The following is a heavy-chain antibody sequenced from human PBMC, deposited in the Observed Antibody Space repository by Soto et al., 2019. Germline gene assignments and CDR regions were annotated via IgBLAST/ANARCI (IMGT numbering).Heavy chain of an antibody. Sequence: QVQLVQSGAEVKKPGASVKVSCKASGYTFTTYGISWLRQAPGQGLEWMGWISGYNGNRNYAQNLQGRVTVTTDTCTSAADMELRNLRSDDTAVYDCSREVEARGGEYDYWGPGTLVIVSS. D-gene: IGHD3-16*01. CDR1: GYTFTTYG. V-gene: IGHV1-18*01. CDR2: ISGYNGNR. CDR3: SREVEARGGEYDY. J-gene: IGHJ4*02.